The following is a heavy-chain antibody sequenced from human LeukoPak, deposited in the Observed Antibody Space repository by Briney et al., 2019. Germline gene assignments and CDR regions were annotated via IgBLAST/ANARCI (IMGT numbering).Heavy chain of an antibody. D-gene: IGHD3-10*01. Sequence: GGSLRLSCAASGFTFTSYAMSWVRQASGKGLEWVSAISDGGGRTSYADSVKGRFTISRDNSKNTLYLQLNSLRAEDTAVYYCGKECGSGIYGYLDLWGRGTLVTVSS. V-gene: IGHV3-23*01. CDR3: GKECGSGIYGYLDL. CDR2: ISDGGGRT. CDR1: GFTFTSYA. J-gene: IGHJ2*01.